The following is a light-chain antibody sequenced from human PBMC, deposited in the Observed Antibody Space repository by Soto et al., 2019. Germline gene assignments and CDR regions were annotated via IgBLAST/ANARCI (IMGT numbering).Light chain of an antibody. CDR1: QGISGY. CDR2: DAS. Sequence: DIQMTQSPSSLSASVGDRVTITCRASQGISGYLNWYQQKPGKAPKLLIYDASSLQSGVPSRFSGSGSGTDFTLTISSLQPEDFATYYCQHTYTTPPTFGQGTKV. J-gene: IGKJ1*01. V-gene: IGKV1-39*01. CDR3: QHTYTTPPT.